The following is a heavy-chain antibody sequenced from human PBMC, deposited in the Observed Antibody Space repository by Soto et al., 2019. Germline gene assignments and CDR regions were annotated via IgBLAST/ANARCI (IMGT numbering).Heavy chain of an antibody. V-gene: IGHV4-38-2*01. CDR2: VYQSGRT. J-gene: IGHJ4*02. CDR3: AKIADFDY. CDR1: GDSISSGFY. Sequence: SDTLSLTCAVSGDSISSGFYWTWIRQPPGKGLEWIGSVYQSGRTHNNPSLKRRVTIAVDTSKNQFSLKMISVTAADTAVFYCAKIADFDYWGPGTLVTVSS.